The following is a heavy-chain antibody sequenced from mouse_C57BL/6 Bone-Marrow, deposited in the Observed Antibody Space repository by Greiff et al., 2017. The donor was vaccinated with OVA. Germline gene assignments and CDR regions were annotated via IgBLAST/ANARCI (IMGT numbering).Heavy chain of an antibody. CDR2: INYDGSST. V-gene: IGHV5-16*01. D-gene: IGHD1-1*01. Sequence: EVKLVESEGGLVQPGSSMKLSCTASGFTFSDYYMAWVRQVPEKGLEWVANINYDGSSTYYLDSLKSRFIISRDNAKNILYLQMSRLKSEDTATYYCARDPLYGSYWYFDVWGTGTTVTVSS. CDR1: GFTFSDYY. J-gene: IGHJ1*03. CDR3: ARDPLYGSYWYFDV.